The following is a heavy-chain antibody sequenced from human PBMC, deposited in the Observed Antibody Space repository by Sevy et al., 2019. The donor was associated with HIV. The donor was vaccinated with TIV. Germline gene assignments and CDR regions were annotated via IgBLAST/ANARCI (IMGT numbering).Heavy chain of an antibody. J-gene: IGHJ4*02. CDR2: IRSKAYGGTT. D-gene: IGHD3-10*01. CDR1: GFTFGDYA. Sequence: GGSLRLSCTASGFTFGDYAMSWFRQAPGKGLEWVGFIRSKAYGGTTEYAASVKGRFTISRDNSKSIAYLQMNSLKTEDTAVYYCTRALMNYYGSGSYYKSPAFDYWGQGTLVTVSS. V-gene: IGHV3-49*03. CDR3: TRALMNYYGSGSYYKSPAFDY.